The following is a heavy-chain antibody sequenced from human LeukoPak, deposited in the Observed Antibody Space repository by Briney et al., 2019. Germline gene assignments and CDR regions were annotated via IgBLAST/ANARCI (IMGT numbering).Heavy chain of an antibody. CDR1: GFTFSSYA. D-gene: IGHD3-22*01. CDR2: ISYDGSNK. CDR3: ARGQSITMIVGVPYFDY. J-gene: IGHJ4*02. Sequence: GRSLRLSCAASGFTFSSYAMHWVRQAPGKGLEWVAVISYDGSNKYYADSVTGRFTISRDNSKNTLYLQMNSLRAEDTAVYYCARGQSITMIVGVPYFDYWGQGTLVTVSS. V-gene: IGHV3-30-3*01.